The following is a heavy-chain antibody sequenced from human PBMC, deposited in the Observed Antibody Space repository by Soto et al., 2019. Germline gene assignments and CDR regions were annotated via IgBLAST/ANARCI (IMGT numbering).Heavy chain of an antibody. CDR2: FDPEDGET. CDR3: ATDTPIYDFWRYGMDV. J-gene: IGHJ6*02. D-gene: IGHD3-3*01. Sequence: ASVKVSCKVSGYTLTELSMHWVRQAPGKGLEWMGGFDPEDGETIYAQKFQGRVTMTEDTSTDTAYMELSSLRSEDTAVYYCATDTPIYDFWRYGMDVWGQGTTVTVS. CDR1: GYTLTELS. V-gene: IGHV1-24*01.